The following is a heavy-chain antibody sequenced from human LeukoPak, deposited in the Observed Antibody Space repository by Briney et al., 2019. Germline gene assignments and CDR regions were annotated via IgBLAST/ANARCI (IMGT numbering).Heavy chain of an antibody. CDR1: GFTFSSFE. CDR3: ARGLIRGVYWFDP. CDR2: ISGSGNTM. V-gene: IGHV3-48*03. D-gene: IGHD3-10*01. J-gene: IGHJ5*02. Sequence: GGSLRLSCTASGFTFSSFEMNWVRQAPGKGLEWVSYISGSGNTMYYADSVKGRFTISRDNAKNSLYLQMNSLRAEDTAVYYCARGLIRGVYWFDPWGQGTLVTVSS.